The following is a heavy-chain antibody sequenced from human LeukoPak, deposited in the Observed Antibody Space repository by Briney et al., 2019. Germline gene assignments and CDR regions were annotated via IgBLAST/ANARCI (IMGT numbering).Heavy chain of an antibody. CDR2: ISYAGSNK. V-gene: IGHV3-30*18. CDR3: AKEWLSSSFDY. CDR1: GFTFSNYA. D-gene: IGHD3-22*01. Sequence: GGSLRLSCAASGFTFSNYAMHWVRQAPGKGLEWVAVISYAGSNKYCADSVKGRFTISRDNSKNTLYLQMNSLRAEDTAVYYCAKEWLSSSFDYWGQGTLVTVSS. J-gene: IGHJ4*02.